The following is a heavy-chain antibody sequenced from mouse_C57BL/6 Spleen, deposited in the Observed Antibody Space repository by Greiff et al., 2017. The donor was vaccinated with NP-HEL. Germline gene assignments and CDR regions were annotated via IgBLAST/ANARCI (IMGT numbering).Heavy chain of an antibody. J-gene: IGHJ2*01. D-gene: IGHD3-2*02. CDR3: ARSRQLRLYYFDY. Sequence: VQLQQSGAELVMPGASVKLSCKASGYTFTSYWMHWVKQRPGQGLEWIGEIDPSDSYTNYNQKFKGKSTLTVDKSSSTAYMQLSSLTSEDSAVYYCARSRQLRLYYFDYWGQGTTLTVSS. CDR1: GYTFTSYW. CDR2: IDPSDSYT. V-gene: IGHV1-69*01.